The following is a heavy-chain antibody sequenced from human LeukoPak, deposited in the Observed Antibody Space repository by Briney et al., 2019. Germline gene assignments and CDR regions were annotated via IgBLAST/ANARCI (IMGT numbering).Heavy chain of an antibody. CDR2: IYYSGST. V-gene: IGHV4-59*01. CDR3: ARTNLWAGFRFDP. D-gene: IGHD3/OR15-3a*01. Sequence: SETLSLTCAVSGGSISSYYWSWIRQPPGKGLEWIGYIYYSGSTNYNPSLKSRVTISVDTSKNQFSLKLSSVTAADTAVYYCARTNLWAGFRFDPWGQGTLVTVSS. CDR1: GGSISSYY. J-gene: IGHJ5*02.